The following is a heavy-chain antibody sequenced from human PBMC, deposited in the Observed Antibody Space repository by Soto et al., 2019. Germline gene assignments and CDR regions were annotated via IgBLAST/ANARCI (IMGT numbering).Heavy chain of an antibody. CDR2: IYHTGAA. D-gene: IGHD2-21*01. Sequence: QLQLQESGSGLVKPSQTLSLTCAVSGGSIDSGGYSWNLIRQPPGKGLEWIGYIYHTGAAHYNASLEGRVSLSVDMSKNQFSLQMTSVTAADTAVYYCVRASYILPFDPWGQGIFVTVSS. CDR1: GGSIDSGGYS. J-gene: IGHJ5*02. CDR3: VRASYILPFDP. V-gene: IGHV4-30-2*01.